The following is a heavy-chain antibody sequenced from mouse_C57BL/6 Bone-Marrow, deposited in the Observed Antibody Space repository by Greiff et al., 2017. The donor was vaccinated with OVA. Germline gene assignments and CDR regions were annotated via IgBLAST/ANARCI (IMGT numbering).Heavy chain of an antibody. D-gene: IGHD4-1*02. CDR3: ARSNLAWFAY. CDR1: GYAFSSSW. V-gene: IGHV1-82*01. Sequence: VQLQQSGPELVKPGASVKISCKASGYAFSSSWMNWVKQRPGKGLEWIGRLYPGDGDTNYNGKFKGNATLTADKSSSTAYMQLSSLTSEDSAVYFCARSNLAWFAYWGQGTLVTVSA. CDR2: LYPGDGDT. J-gene: IGHJ3*01.